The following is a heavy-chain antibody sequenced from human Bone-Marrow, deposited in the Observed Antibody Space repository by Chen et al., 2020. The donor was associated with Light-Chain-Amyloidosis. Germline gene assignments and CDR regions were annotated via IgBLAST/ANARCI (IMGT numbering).Heavy chain of an antibody. CDR3: AKDSGGYFDSSGPLS. D-gene: IGHD3-22*01. CDR2: IRYDGSDK. CDR1: GFIFGYYG. V-gene: IGHV3-30*02. J-gene: IGHJ4*02. Sequence: QVQLVESGGGVVQPGGSLRLSCASSGFIFGYYGMHWVRQAPGKGLEWVAFIRYDGSDKDYADSVKGRFTISRDNSKNTLFLQMKSLRADDTAVYYCAKDSGGYFDSSGPLSWGQGTLVTVSS.